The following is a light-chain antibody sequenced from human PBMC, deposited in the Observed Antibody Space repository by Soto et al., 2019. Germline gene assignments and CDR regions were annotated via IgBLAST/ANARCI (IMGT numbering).Light chain of an antibody. V-gene: IGLV2-8*01. Sequence: QSVLTQPPSASGSPGQSVTISCTGSSTDIGGYNFVSWYQQHPGKAPKLIIYEVTKRPSGVPDRFSGSKFGNTASLTVSGLQAEDEADYYCSSFTNTITRYAFGTGTKVTVL. CDR2: EVT. CDR3: SSFTNTITRYA. J-gene: IGLJ1*01. CDR1: STDIGGYNF.